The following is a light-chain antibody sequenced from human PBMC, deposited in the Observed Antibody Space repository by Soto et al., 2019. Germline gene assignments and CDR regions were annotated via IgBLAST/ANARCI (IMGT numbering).Light chain of an antibody. CDR1: QGIRND. CDR3: LQDFNYPWT. Sequence: AIQMAQSPSSLSASVVGRVAMSCRASQGIRNDLGWYQQKPGKAPKLLIYAASSLQSGVPSRFSGSGSGTDFTLTISGLQPEDFATYFCLQDFNYPWTFGQGTKVDIK. J-gene: IGKJ1*01. CDR2: AAS. V-gene: IGKV1-6*01.